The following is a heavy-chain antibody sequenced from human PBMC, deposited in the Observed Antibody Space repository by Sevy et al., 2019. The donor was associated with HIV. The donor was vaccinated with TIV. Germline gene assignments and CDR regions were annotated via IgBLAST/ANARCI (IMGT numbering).Heavy chain of an antibody. Sequence: SETLSLTCTVSGGSISSYYWSGIRQPAGKGLEWIGRIYTSGSTNYNPSLKSRVTMSVDTSKNQFSLKLSSVTAADTAVYYCARVGQEDSSGNEAFDIWGQGTMVTVSS. D-gene: IGHD3-22*01. V-gene: IGHV4-4*07. CDR3: ARVGQEDSSGNEAFDI. CDR2: IYTSGST. J-gene: IGHJ3*02. CDR1: GGSISSYY.